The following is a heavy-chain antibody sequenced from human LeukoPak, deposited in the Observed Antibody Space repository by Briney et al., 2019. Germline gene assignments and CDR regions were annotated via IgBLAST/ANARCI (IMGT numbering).Heavy chain of an antibody. D-gene: IGHD1-1*01. V-gene: IGHV3-30*02. J-gene: IGHJ3*02. Sequence: GGSLRLSCAASGFTFSSYGMHWVRQAPGKGLEWVAVIWYDGSNKYYADSVKGRFTISRDNSKNTLYLQMNSLRAEDTAVYYCAKLPLERRGDAFDIWGQGTMVTVSS. CDR1: GFTFSSYG. CDR2: IWYDGSNK. CDR3: AKLPLERRGDAFDI.